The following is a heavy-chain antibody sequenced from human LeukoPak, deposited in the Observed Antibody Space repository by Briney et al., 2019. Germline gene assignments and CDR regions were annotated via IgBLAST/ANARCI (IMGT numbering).Heavy chain of an antibody. V-gene: IGHV4-4*02. D-gene: IGHD1-26*01. CDR2: IYHSGST. CDR3: VKAILGYYGMDV. J-gene: IGHJ6*02. CDR1: GGSISSSNW. Sequence: PSETLSLTCAVSGGSISSSNWWSWVRQPPGKGLEWIGEIYHSGSTNYNPSLKSRVTISVDKSKNQFSLKLSSVTAADTAVYYCVKAILGYYGMDVWGQGTTVTVSS.